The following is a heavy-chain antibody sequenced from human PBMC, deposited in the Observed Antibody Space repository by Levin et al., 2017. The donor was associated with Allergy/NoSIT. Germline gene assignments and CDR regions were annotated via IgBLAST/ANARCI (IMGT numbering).Heavy chain of an antibody. Sequence: GGSLRLSCAASGFTFSAYTMNWVRQAPGKGLEWVSSITSNSIYIYYADSMKGRFTISRDNAKNSLYLQMNSLRAEDTAVYFCARETGPHYSDATTHSWWYFNLWGRGTLVTVSS. CDR1: GFTFSAYT. CDR2: ITSNSIYI. D-gene: IGHD1-26*01. CDR3: ARETGPHYSDATTHSWWYFNL. V-gene: IGHV3-21*06. J-gene: IGHJ2*01.